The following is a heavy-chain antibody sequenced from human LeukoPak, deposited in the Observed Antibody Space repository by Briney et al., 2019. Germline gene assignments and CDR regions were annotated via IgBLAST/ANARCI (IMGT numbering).Heavy chain of an antibody. CDR1: GFAFSFYA. J-gene: IGHJ4*02. CDR2: IYSGGST. V-gene: IGHV3-53*01. D-gene: IGHD2-15*01. Sequence: GGSLRLSCAASGFAFSFYAMSWLRQPPGKGLEWVSVIYSGGSTNYADSVKGRFTISRDNSKNTLYLQMNSLRAEDTAVYYCARDHCSGGSCYSAYWGQGTLVTVSS. CDR3: ARDHCSGGSCYSAY.